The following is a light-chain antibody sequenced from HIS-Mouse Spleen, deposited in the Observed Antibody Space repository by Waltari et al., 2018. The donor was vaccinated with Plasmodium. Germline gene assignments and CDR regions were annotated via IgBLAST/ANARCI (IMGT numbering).Light chain of an antibody. CDR2: GGS. Sequence: EIVMTQSPATLSVSPGERATLSCRASQSVSSNFAWYQQKPGQAPRLLIYGGSSRATGSPARCSGSGSGTEFTLTISSMQAEDVAVYYCQQYNNWPPWTFGQGTKVEIK. CDR3: QQYNNWPPWT. J-gene: IGKJ1*01. V-gene: IGKV3-15*01. CDR1: QSVSSN.